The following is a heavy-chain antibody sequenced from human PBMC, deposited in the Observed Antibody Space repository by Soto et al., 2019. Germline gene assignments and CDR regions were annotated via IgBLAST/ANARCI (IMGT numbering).Heavy chain of an antibody. V-gene: IGHV1-18*01. Sequence: QVQLVQSGAEVKKPGASVKVSCKASGYTFTSYGISWVRQAPGQGLEWMGWISAYNGNTNYAQKLQGRVTMTTDTSTSTAYLELRSRRSDDTAVYYCARVILGFGEYYYYGMDVWCQGTTVTVSS. J-gene: IGHJ6*02. CDR2: ISAYNGNT. CDR3: ARVILGFGEYYYYGMDV. D-gene: IGHD3-10*01. CDR1: GYTFTSYG.